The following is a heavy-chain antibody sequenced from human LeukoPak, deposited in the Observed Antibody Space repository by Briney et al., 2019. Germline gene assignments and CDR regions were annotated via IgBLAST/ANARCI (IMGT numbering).Heavy chain of an antibody. J-gene: IGHJ3*02. CDR1: GGSFSGYY. D-gene: IGHD4-17*01. Sequence: SETLSLTCAVYGGSFSGYYWSWIRQPPGKGLDWAGEINHSGSTNYNPSLKSRVTISVDTSKNQFSLKLSSVTAADTAVYYCARGFDYGDSLDAFDIWGQGTMVTVSS. V-gene: IGHV4-34*01. CDR3: ARGFDYGDSLDAFDI. CDR2: INHSGST.